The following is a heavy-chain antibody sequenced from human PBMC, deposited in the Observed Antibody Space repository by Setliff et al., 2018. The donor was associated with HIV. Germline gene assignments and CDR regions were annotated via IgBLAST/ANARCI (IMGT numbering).Heavy chain of an antibody. J-gene: IGHJ4*02. CDR3: ARGRSRYYYDGSGYYVDY. Sequence: SETLSLTCTVSGDSISSYYWSWIRQSPGKGLEWIGYIYTSGITDYNPSLKSRVTISGDTSKNQFSLKLSSVTAADTAVYYCARGRSRYYYDGSGYYVDYWGQGTLVTVSS. V-gene: IGHV4-4*08. D-gene: IGHD3-22*01. CDR2: IYTSGIT. CDR1: GDSISSYY.